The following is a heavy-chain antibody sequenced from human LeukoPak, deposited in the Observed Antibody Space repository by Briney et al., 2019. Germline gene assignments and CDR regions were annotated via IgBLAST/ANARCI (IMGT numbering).Heavy chain of an antibody. CDR3: ANERIAVASLDY. CDR2: IYYGGST. Sequence: SETLSLTCTVSGGSISSSSYYWGWIRQPPGKGLEWIGSIYYGGSTYYNPSLKSRVTISVDTSKNQFSLKLSSVTAADTAVYYCANERIAVASLDYWGQGTLVTVSS. CDR1: GGSISSSSYY. D-gene: IGHD6-19*01. J-gene: IGHJ4*02. V-gene: IGHV4-39*01.